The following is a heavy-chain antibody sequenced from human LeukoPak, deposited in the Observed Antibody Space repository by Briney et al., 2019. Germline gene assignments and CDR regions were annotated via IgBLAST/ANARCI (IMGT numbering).Heavy chain of an antibody. CDR3: ARVGWLRLGRYYMDV. V-gene: IGHV4-59*01. J-gene: IGHJ6*03. CDR2: IYYSGST. Sequence: SETLSLTCTVSGGSLSSYYWSWIRQPPGKGLEWVGYIYYSGSTNYNPSLKSRVTISVDTSKNQFSLKLSSVTAADTAVYYCARVGWLRLGRYYMDVWGKGTTVTVSS. CDR1: GGSLSSYY. D-gene: IGHD5-12*01.